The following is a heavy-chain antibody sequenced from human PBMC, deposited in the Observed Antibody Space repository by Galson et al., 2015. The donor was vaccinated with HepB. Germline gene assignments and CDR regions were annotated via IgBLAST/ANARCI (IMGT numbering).Heavy chain of an antibody. D-gene: IGHD4-17*01. Sequence: SLRLSCAASGFTFSDYYMSWIRQAPGKGLEWLSYISSTGTYTNYADSVKGRFTISRDNAKNSLYLQMNNLRAEDTAVYYCARDADADYGDHSHFDYWGQGTLVTVSS. CDR1: GFTFSDYY. CDR2: ISSTGTYT. CDR3: ARDADADYGDHSHFDY. J-gene: IGHJ4*02. V-gene: IGHV3-11*06.